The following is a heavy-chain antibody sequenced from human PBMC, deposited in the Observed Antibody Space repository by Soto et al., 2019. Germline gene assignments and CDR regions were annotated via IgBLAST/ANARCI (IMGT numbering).Heavy chain of an antibody. D-gene: IGHD5-18*01. CDR2: ISAYNGNT. CDR1: GYTFTSYG. CDR3: ARDLDTAMVMVY. J-gene: IGHJ4*02. Sequence: ASVKVSCKASGYTFTSYGISWVRQAPGQGLEWMGWISAYNGNTNYAQKLKGRVTMTTNTSTSTAYMELRSLRSDDTAVYYCARDLDTAMVMVYWGQGTLVTVSS. V-gene: IGHV1-18*01.